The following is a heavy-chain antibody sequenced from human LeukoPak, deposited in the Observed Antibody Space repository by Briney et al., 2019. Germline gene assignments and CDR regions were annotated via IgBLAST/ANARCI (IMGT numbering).Heavy chain of an antibody. D-gene: IGHD3-10*01. CDR2: IFTSGIT. CDR1: GGSISIYY. V-gene: IGHV4-4*07. J-gene: IGHJ6*03. Sequence: PSETLSLTCTVSGGSISIYYWNWIRQPAGKRLEWIGRIFTSGITNYNPSLKSRVTMSVDTSKNQFSLNLSSVTAADTAVYYCARGSSGSYYNPQGYMDVWGKGTTVTVSS. CDR3: ARGSSGSYYNPQGYMDV.